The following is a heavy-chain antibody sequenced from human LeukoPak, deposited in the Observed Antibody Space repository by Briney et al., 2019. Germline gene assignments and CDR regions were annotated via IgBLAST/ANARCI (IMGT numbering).Heavy chain of an antibody. J-gene: IGHJ5*02. V-gene: IGHV4-59*01. CDR1: GGSISSYY. CDR3: ARDGARYGYPWFDP. Sequence: SETLSLTCTVSGGSISSYYWSWIRQPPGKGPEWIGYIYYSGSTNYNPSLKSRVTISVDTSKNQFSLKLSSVTAADTAVYYCARDGARYGYPWFDPWGQGTLVTVSS. CDR2: IYYSGST. D-gene: IGHD5-18*01.